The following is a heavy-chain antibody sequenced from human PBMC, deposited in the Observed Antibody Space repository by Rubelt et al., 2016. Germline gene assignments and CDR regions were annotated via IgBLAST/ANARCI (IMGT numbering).Heavy chain of an antibody. CDR3: ASMYSSSWYRGWFDP. J-gene: IGHJ5*02. V-gene: IGHV1-18*01. CDR1: GYTFTRYG. Sequence: QVQLVQSGAEVKKPGASVKVSCKASGYTFTRYGISWVRQAPGQGLEWMGWISAYTGNTNYAQKLQGRVTMTTDTSTSTAYMELRSLRSDDTAVYYCASMYSSSWYRGWFDPWGQGTLVTVSS. CDR2: ISAYTGNT. D-gene: IGHD6-13*01.